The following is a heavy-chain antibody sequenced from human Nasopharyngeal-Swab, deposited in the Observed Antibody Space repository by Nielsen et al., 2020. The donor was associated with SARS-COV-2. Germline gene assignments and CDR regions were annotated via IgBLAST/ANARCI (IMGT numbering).Heavy chain of an antibody. Sequence: GESLKISCAASGFTFSSYAMHWVRQAPGKGLEWVAVISYDGSNKYYADSVKGRFTISRDNSKNTLYLQMNSLRAEDTAVYYCAKDRYCSGGACYFSGFDYWGLGTLVTVSS. CDR2: ISYDGSNK. J-gene: IGHJ4*02. V-gene: IGHV3-30-3*01. D-gene: IGHD2-15*01. CDR3: AKDRYCSGGACYFSGFDY. CDR1: GFTFSSYA.